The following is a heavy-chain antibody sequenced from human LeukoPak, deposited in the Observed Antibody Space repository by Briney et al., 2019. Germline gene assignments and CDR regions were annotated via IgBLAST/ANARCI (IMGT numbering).Heavy chain of an antibody. J-gene: IGHJ6*02. CDR2: ISYDGSNK. CDR3: ARVYGMDV. CDR1: GFTFSSYA. V-gene: IGHV3-30-3*01. Sequence: GGSLRLSCAASGFTFSSYAMHWVRQAPGKGLEWVAVISYDGSNKYYADSVKGRFTISRDNSKNTLYLQMNSLRAEDTAVYYCARVYGMDVWGQGTLVTVSS.